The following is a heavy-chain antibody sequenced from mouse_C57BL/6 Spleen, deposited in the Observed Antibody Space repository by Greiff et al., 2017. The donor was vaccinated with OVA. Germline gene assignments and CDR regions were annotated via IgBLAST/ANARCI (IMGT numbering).Heavy chain of an antibody. J-gene: IGHJ4*01. V-gene: IGHV1-53*01. Sequence: QVQLKQPGTELVKPGASVKLSCKASGYTFTSYWMHWVKQRPGQGLEWIGNINPSNGCTTYNEKFKSKATLTVDKSSSTAYMQLSSLTSEDSAVYYCARGLLRWAMDYWGQGTSVTVSS. CDR1: GYTFTSYW. D-gene: IGHD2-3*01. CDR3: ARGLLRWAMDY. CDR2: INPSNGCT.